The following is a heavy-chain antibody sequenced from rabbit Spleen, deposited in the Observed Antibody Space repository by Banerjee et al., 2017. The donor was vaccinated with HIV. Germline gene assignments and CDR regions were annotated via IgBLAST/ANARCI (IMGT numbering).Heavy chain of an antibody. V-gene: IGHV1S45*01. Sequence: QAQLEESGGGLVQPEGSLTLTCTASGFSFSSSYHMCWVRQAPGKGLEWLACIDTGSSGRTYYATWAKGRFTISKTSSTTVTLQLTSLTAADTATYFCATNAAVISYLTLWGQGTLVTVS. CDR3: ATNAAVISYLTL. J-gene: IGHJ4*01. CDR2: IDTGSSGRT. D-gene: IGHD8-1*01. CDR1: GFSFSSSYH.